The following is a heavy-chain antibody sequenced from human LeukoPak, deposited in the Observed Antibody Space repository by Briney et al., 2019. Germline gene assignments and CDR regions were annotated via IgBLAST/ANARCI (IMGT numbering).Heavy chain of an antibody. CDR3: ARDRDYYYYYGMDV. Sequence: GGSLRLSCAASGFTFSSYSMNLVRQAPGKGLEWVSSISSSSSYIYYADSVKGRFTISRDNAKNSLYLQMNSLRAEDTAVYYCARDRDYYYYYGMDVWGQGTTVTVSS. CDR2: ISSSSSYI. CDR1: GFTFSSYS. V-gene: IGHV3-21*01. J-gene: IGHJ6*02.